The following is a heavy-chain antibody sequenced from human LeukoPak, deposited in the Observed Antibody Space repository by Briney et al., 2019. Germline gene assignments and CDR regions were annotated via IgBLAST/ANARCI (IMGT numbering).Heavy chain of an antibody. D-gene: IGHD2-21*02. CDR2: INPSGGST. V-gene: IGHV1-46*01. Sequence: ASVKVSCKASGYTFTSYYMHWVRQAPGQGLEWMGIINPSGGSTSYAQKFQGRVTMTRDTSTSTVYMELSSLRSEDTAVYYCARGMVVVVTAGTFDYWGQGTLVTVSS. J-gene: IGHJ4*02. CDR3: ARGMVVVVTAGTFDY. CDR1: GYTFTSYY.